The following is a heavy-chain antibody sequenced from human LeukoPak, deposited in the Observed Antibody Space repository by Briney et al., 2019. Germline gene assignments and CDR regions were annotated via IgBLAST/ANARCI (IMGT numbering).Heavy chain of an antibody. Sequence: ESGPTLVNPTQTLTLTCTFSGFSLSTSGVGVGLIRQPPGKALEWLALIYWDDDKRYSPSLKSRRTITKDTSKNQVVLTMTNMDPVDTATYYCAHGFSYIVATITHCEFDYWGQGTLVTVYS. CDR3: AHGFSYIVATITHCEFDY. CDR1: GFSLSTSGVG. CDR2: IYWDDDK. V-gene: IGHV2-5*02. D-gene: IGHD5-12*01. J-gene: IGHJ4*02.